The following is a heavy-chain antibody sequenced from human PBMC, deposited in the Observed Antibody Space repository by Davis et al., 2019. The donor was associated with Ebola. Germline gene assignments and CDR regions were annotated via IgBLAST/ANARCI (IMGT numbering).Heavy chain of an antibody. CDR3: ARDLAVGGTRPNAFDI. CDR2: ISASGADI. V-gene: IGHV3-23*01. CDR1: GFTFSNYA. D-gene: IGHD1-26*01. J-gene: IGHJ3*02. Sequence: PGGSLRLSCVASGFTFSNYAMSWVRQAPGGGLEWVSGISASGADIKYADSVRGRFSISRDDSKNTLYLQMNSLRAEDTAVYYCARDLAVGGTRPNAFDIWGQGIVVTVS.